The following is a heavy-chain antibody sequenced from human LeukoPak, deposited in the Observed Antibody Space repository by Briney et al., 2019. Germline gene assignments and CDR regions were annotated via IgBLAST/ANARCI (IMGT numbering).Heavy chain of an antibody. Sequence: PGGSLRLSCAASGFTFSSYGMHWVRQAPGKGLEWVAVISYDGSNKYYADSVKGRFTISRDNSKNTLYLQMNSLRAEHTAVYYCAKGRRVIAVAGTDFDYWGQGTLVTVSS. CDR1: GFTFSSYG. CDR3: AKGRRVIAVAGTDFDY. D-gene: IGHD6-19*01. V-gene: IGHV3-30*18. CDR2: ISYDGSNK. J-gene: IGHJ4*02.